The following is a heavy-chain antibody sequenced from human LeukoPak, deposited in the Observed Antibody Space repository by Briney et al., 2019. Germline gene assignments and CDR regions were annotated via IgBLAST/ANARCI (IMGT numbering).Heavy chain of an antibody. Sequence: ASVNVSCKASGGTFSSYAISWVRQAPGQGLEWMGGIIPIFGTANYAQKFQGRVTMTEDTSTDTAYMELSSLRSEDTAVYYCATDLYYRNAYYYDSSGYSFDYWGQGTLVTVSS. D-gene: IGHD3-22*01. V-gene: IGHV1-69*06. CDR2: IIPIFGTA. J-gene: IGHJ4*02. CDR3: ATDLYYRNAYYYDSSGYSFDY. CDR1: GGTFSSYA.